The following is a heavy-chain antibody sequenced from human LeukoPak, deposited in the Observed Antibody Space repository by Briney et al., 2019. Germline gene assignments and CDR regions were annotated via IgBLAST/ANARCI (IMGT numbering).Heavy chain of an antibody. V-gene: IGHV3-64D*06. Sequence: PGGSLRLSCSASGPTFSGYAMHWVRQAPGKGLEYISAISSDGGNTYYADSVKGRFTISRDNSKNALYLQMRSLRTEDTAVYYCWVPIAVAGLQGSDYWGQGTLVTVSS. D-gene: IGHD6-19*01. J-gene: IGHJ4*02. CDR2: ISSDGGNT. CDR3: WVPIAVAGLQGSDY. CDR1: GPTFSGYA.